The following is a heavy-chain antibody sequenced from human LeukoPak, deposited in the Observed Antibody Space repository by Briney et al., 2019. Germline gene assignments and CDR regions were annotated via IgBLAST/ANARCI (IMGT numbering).Heavy chain of an antibody. V-gene: IGHV4-39*01. CDR1: GGSIRSSYYY. CDR2: IYDSGST. J-gene: IGHJ6*02. D-gene: IGHD1-1*01. Sequence: SETLSLTCTVSGGSIRSSYYYWGWIRQPPGKGLEWIGSIYDSGSTYYNPSLKSRVTISVDTSKNQFSLKLSSVTAADTAVYYCARRAGSIYYYYGMDVWGQGTTVTVSS. CDR3: ARRAGSIYYYYGMDV.